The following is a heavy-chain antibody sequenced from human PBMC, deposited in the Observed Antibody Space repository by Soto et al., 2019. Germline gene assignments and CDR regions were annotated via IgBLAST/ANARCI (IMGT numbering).Heavy chain of an antibody. V-gene: IGHV3-30-3*01. Sequence: GGSLRLSCAASGFTFSSYAMHWVRQAPGKGLEWVAVISYDGSNKYYADSVKGRFTISRDNSKNTLYLQMNSLRAEDTAVYYCARDARPYSSGWYPSVPDYWGQGTLVTVSS. D-gene: IGHD6-19*01. J-gene: IGHJ4*02. CDR1: GFTFSSYA. CDR2: ISYDGSNK. CDR3: ARDARPYSSGWYPSVPDY.